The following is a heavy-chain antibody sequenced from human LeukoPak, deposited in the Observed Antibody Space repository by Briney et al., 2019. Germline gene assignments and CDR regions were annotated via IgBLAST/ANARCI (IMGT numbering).Heavy chain of an antibody. V-gene: IGHV4-59*10. CDR1: GGSFSGYY. Sequence: SETLSLTCAVYGGSFSGYYWSWIRQPPGKGLEWIGRIYTSGSTNYNPSLKSRVTMSVDTSKNQFSLKLSSVTAADTAVYYCARVGGSSSYYYYGMDVWGQGTTVTVSS. D-gene: IGHD6-6*01. CDR3: ARVGGSSSYYYYGMDV. CDR2: IYTSGST. J-gene: IGHJ6*02.